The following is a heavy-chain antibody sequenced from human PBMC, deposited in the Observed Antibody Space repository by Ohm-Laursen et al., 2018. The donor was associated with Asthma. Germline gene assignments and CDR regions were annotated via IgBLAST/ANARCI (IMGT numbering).Heavy chain of an antibody. J-gene: IGHJ5*02. V-gene: IGHV3-48*01. CDR3: AKAIAAAGIP. CDR1: GFTFSSYS. Sequence: SLRLSCAASGFTFSSYSMNWVRQAPGKGLEWVSYISSSSSTIYYADSVKGRFTISRDNAKNSLYLQMNSLRAEDTAVYYCAKAIAAAGIPWGQGTLVTVSS. D-gene: IGHD6-13*01. CDR2: ISSSSSTI.